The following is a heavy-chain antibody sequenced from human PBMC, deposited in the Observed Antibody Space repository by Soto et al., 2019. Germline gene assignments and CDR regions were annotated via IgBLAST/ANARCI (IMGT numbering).Heavy chain of an antibody. V-gene: IGHV4-34*01. CDR2: INHSGNT. D-gene: IGHD2-8*01. CDR3: ARGPDCTNGVCYTHYFDS. Sequence: PSETLSLTCAVYGGSFSGYYWSWIRQPPGKGLEWIGEINHSGNTNYNPSLKSRFTMSVDTSKNQFSLNLSSVTAADTAVYYCARGPDCTNGVCYTHYFDSWGQGTLVTVSS. CDR1: GGSFSGYY. J-gene: IGHJ4*02.